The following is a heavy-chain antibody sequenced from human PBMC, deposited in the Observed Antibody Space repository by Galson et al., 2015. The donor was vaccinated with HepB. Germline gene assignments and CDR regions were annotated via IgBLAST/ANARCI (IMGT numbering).Heavy chain of an antibody. D-gene: IGHD4-11*01. CDR2: ITWDGGSK. V-gene: IGHV3-43*01. Sequence: SLRLSCAASGFTFDDYTMHWVRQVPGKGLEWVSLITWDGGSKYYADSVKGRFTISRDNSKNSLYLQMNSLRTEDTALYYCAKDLWTVSTSGWFDSWGQGTLVTVSS. CDR3: AKDLWTVSTSGWFDS. CDR1: GFTFDDYT. J-gene: IGHJ5*01.